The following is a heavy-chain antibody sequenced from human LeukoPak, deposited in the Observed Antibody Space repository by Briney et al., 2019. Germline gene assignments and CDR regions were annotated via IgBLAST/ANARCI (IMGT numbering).Heavy chain of an antibody. D-gene: IGHD1-1*01. J-gene: IGHJ5*02. CDR1: GYIFTNYG. CDR2: ISAYNGDT. V-gene: IGHV1-18*01. CDR3: ARDQTRFDP. Sequence: ASVKVSCKTSGYIFTNYGITWVRQAPGQGLEWMGWISAYNGDTNYAQKLQGRVTMTTDTSTTTAYMELRSLSSDDTAMYYCARDQTRFDPWGREPWSPSPQ.